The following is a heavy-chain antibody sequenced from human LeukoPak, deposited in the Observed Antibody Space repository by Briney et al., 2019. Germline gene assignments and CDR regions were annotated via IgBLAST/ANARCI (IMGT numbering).Heavy chain of an antibody. CDR1: GFTFDDYA. V-gene: IGHV3-9*01. CDR2: ISWNSGRI. D-gene: IGHD6-19*01. J-gene: IGHJ4*02. CDR3: AKGHLAVAGGYYFDS. Sequence: GRSLRLSCAASGFTFDDYAMHWVRQVPGKGLEWVSGISWNSGRIAYADSLKGRFTISRDSAKNSLYLEMNSLRPEDTAFYYCAKGHLAVAGGYYFDSWGQGTLVTVSS.